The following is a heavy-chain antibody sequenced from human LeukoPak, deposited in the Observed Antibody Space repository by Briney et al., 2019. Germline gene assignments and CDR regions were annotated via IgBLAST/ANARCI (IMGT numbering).Heavy chain of an antibody. CDR1: GGSISSGDYY. Sequence: SQTLSLTCTVSGGSISSGDYYWSWIRQPPGKGLEWIGYIYYSGSTYYNPSLKSRVTISVDTSKNQFSLKLSSVTAADTAVYYCARAVYCSSTSCYDYYYYMDVWGKGTTVTVSS. V-gene: IGHV4-30-4*01. CDR3: ARAVYCSSTSCYDYYYYMDV. CDR2: IYYSGST. D-gene: IGHD2-2*01. J-gene: IGHJ6*03.